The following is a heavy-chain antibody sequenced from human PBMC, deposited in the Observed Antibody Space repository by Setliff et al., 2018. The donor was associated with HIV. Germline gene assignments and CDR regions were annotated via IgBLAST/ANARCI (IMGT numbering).Heavy chain of an antibody. CDR2: INAGNGNT. CDR1: GYTFTNYA. V-gene: IGHV1-3*01. D-gene: IGHD4-17*01. Sequence: ASVKVSCKASGYTFTNYAMHWVRQAPGQRLEWMGWINAGNGNTKYSQKFQGRVTITRDTSASTAYMELSSLRSEDTAVYYCARGGSPTTGTTPDLDVWGQGTTVTVSS. CDR3: ARGGSPTTGTTPDLDV. J-gene: IGHJ6*02.